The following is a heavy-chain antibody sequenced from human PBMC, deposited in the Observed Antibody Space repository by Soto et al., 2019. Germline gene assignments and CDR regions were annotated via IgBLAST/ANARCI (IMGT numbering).Heavy chain of an antibody. CDR1: GFTVSSNY. V-gene: IGHV3-66*01. J-gene: IGHJ2*01. Sequence: EVQLVESGGGLVQPGGSLRLSCAASGFTVSSNYMSWVHQAPGKGLEWVSVIYSGGSTYYADSVKGRFTISRDNSKNTLYLQMNSLRAEDTAVYYCARADCSGGSCLAGYFDLWGRGTLVTVSS. CDR3: ARADCSGGSCLAGYFDL. D-gene: IGHD2-15*01. CDR2: IYSGGST.